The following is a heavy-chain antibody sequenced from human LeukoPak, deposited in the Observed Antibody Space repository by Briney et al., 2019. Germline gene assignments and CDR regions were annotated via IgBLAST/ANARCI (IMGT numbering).Heavy chain of an antibody. Sequence: GGSLRLSCAASGFTTSSYSMNLVRQAAGKGLEWVSSISGTSSYIYYADSVKGRFTISRDNAKNSLYLQMNSLRAEDTAVYYCARDRVNFDPWGQGTLVTVSS. J-gene: IGHJ5*02. CDR1: GFTTSSYS. V-gene: IGHV3-21*01. CDR2: ISGTSSYI. CDR3: ARDRVNFDP.